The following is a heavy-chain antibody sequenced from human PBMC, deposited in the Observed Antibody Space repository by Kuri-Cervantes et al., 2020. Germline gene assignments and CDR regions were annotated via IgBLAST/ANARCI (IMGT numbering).Heavy chain of an antibody. CDR3: ARQDDILTGYYNFYYYYGMDV. Sequence: SETLSLTCAVYGGSFSGYYWSWIRQPPGKGLEWIGEINHSGSTNYNPSLKSRVTISVDTSKNQFSLKLSSVTAADTAVYYCARQDDILTGYYNFYYYYGMDVWGQGTTVTVSS. CDR2: INHSGST. D-gene: IGHD3-9*01. J-gene: IGHJ6*02. V-gene: IGHV4-34*01. CDR1: GGSFSGYY.